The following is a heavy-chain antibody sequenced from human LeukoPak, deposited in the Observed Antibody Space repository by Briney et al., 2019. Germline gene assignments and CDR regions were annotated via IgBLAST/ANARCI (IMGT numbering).Heavy chain of an antibody. Sequence: GGSLRLSCAASGCTFSSYSMNWVRQAPGKGLEWVSSISSNSSYIYYADSVQGRFTISRDNANNSLYLQMNSLRAEDTAVYYYTRGMRGDWFDPWGQGTLVTVSS. CDR3: TRGMRGDWFDP. D-gene: IGHD3-16*01. CDR2: ISSNSSYI. J-gene: IGHJ5*02. V-gene: IGHV3-21*01. CDR1: GCTFSSYS.